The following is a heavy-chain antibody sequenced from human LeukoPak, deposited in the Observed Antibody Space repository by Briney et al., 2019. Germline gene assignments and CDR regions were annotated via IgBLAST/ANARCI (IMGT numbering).Heavy chain of an antibody. CDR3: AREGDYGNDAFDI. J-gene: IGHJ3*02. CDR2: ISGSGGST. D-gene: IGHD4/OR15-4a*01. V-gene: IGHV3-23*01. CDR1: GFTFSSYG. Sequence: GGTLRLSCAASGFTFSSYGMSWVRQAPGKGLEWVSAISGSGGSTYYADSVKGRFTISRDNAKNSLYLQMNSLTAEDTAVYYCAREGDYGNDAFDIWGQGTMVTVSS.